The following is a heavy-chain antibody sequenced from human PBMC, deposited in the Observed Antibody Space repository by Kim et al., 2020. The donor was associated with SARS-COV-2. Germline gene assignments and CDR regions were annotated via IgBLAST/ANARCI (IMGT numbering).Heavy chain of an antibody. D-gene: IGHD3-10*01. CDR2: ISNSGSS. CDR3: ARPRVLSGASGRQAGWFDP. J-gene: IGHJ5*02. Sequence: SETLSLTCTVSGGSISTNTYYWDWIRQPPGKGLQWIASISNSGSSYYNLSLKNRVTMSVDTSKNQFSLKLSSLTVADTAVYYCARPRVLSGASGRQAGWFDPWGQGTLVTVSS. V-gene: IGHV4-39*01. CDR1: GGSISTNTYY.